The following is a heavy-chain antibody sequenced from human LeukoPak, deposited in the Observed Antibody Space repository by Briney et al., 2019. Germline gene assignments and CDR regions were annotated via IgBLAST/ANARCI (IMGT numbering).Heavy chain of an antibody. CDR2: INPNSGGT. Sequence: GASVKVSCKASGYTFTGYYMHWVRQAPGQGLEWMGRINPNSGGTNYAQKFQGRVTMTRDTSISTAYMELSRLRSDDTAVYYCARDRAYGSGSSTDYWGQGALVTVSS. J-gene: IGHJ4*02. CDR1: GYTFTGYY. V-gene: IGHV1-2*06. CDR3: ARDRAYGSGSSTDY. D-gene: IGHD3-10*01.